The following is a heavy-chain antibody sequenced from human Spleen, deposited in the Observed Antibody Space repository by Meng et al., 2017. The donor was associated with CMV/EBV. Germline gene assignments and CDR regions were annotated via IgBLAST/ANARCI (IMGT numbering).Heavy chain of an antibody. J-gene: IGHJ5*02. D-gene: IGHD6-19*01. Sequence: ESGHGLRNPPAALFPTCTVSVGSISTPGYSWGWIRQPPGKGLEWIGSIGHAGALYYTPSLKSRVTVSIDTSANQFFLTLTSVTAADTAIYYCVRSSGWVKTGFDPWGQGTLVTVSS. CDR3: VRSSGWVKTGFDP. CDR1: VGSISTPGYS. V-gene: IGHV4-39*01. CDR2: IGHAGAL.